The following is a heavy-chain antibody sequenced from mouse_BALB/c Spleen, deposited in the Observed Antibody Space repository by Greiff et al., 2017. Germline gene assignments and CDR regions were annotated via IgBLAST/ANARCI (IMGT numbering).Heavy chain of an antibody. J-gene: IGHJ2*01. V-gene: IGHV1S81*02. D-gene: IGHD1-1*01. Sequence: QVQLQQPGAELVKPGASVKLSCKASGYTFTSYWMHWVKQRPGQCLEWIGEINPSNGRTNYNEKFKSKATLTVDKSSSTAYMQLSSLTSEDSAVYYCAREGVYYGSSYGYWGQGPTLTVSS. CDR2: INPSNGRT. CDR3: AREGVYYGSSYGY. CDR1: GYTFTSYW.